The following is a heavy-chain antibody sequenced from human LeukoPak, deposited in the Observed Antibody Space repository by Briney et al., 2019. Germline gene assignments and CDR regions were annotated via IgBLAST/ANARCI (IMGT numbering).Heavy chain of an antibody. J-gene: IGHJ3*02. CDR3: ARDAFSYYDFWSDYAFDI. Sequence: GASVKVSCKASGYTFTSYGISWVRQAPGQGLEWMGWISAYNGNTNYAQKLQGRVTMTTDTSTSTAYMELRSLRSDDTAVYYCARDAFSYYDFWSDYAFDIWGQGTMVTVSS. D-gene: IGHD3-3*01. CDR2: ISAYNGNT. V-gene: IGHV1-18*01. CDR1: GYTFTSYG.